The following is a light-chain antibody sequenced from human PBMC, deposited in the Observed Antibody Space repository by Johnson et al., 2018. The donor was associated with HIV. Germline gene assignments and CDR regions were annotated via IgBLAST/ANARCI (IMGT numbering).Light chain of an antibody. Sequence: QSVLTQPPSVSAAPGQKVTISCSGSSSNIGNNYVSWYQQLPGTAPKLLIYDNNKRPSGIPDRFSGSKSGTSATLGITGLQTGDEADYYCGTCHSSLRGRVFGTGIKVTVL. V-gene: IGLV1-51*01. CDR1: SSNIGNNY. CDR3: GTCHSSLRGRV. CDR2: DNN. J-gene: IGLJ1*01.